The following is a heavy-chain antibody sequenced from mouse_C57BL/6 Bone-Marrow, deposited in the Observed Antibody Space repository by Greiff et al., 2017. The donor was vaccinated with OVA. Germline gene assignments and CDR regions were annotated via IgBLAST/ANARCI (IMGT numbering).Heavy chain of an antibody. D-gene: IGHD1-1*01. J-gene: IGHJ3*01. CDR3: ARDYGSSYHAWFAY. CDR1: GFTFSDYG. Sequence: EVQRVESGGGLVKPGGSLKLSCAASGFTFSDYGMHWVRQAPEKGLEWVAYISSGSSTIYYADTVKGRFTISRDNAKNTLFLQMTSLRSEDTAMYYCARDYGSSYHAWFAYWGQGTLVTVSA. V-gene: IGHV5-17*01. CDR2: ISSGSSTI.